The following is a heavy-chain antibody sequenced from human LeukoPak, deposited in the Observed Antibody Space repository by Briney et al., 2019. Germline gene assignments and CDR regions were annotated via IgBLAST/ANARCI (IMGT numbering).Heavy chain of an antibody. CDR2: INPKSGGT. CDR3: ARGGQSIEAAGYDPFDM. CDR1: GYTFSGYY. V-gene: IGHV1-2*02. D-gene: IGHD6-13*01. J-gene: IGHJ3*02. Sequence: ASVKVSCKASGYTFSGYYMQWVRQAPGQGLEWMGWINPKSGGTNYGQKFQGRVTMTRDTSISTVYMELSRLRSDDRAVYYCARGGQSIEAAGYDPFDMWGQGTMVTVPS.